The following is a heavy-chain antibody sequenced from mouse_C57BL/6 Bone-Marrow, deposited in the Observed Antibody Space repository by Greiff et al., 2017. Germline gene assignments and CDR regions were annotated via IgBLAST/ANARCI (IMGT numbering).Heavy chain of an antibody. Sequence: VQLHQSGPELVKPGASVKISCKASGYAFSSSWMNWVKQRPGKGLEWIGRIYPGDGDTNYNGKFKGKATLTADKSSSTAYMQLSSLTSEDTAIYYCALLHYYAMDYWGQGTSVTVSS. V-gene: IGHV1-82*01. CDR1: GYAFSSSW. CDR2: IYPGDGDT. CDR3: ALLHYYAMDY. D-gene: IGHD1-1*01. J-gene: IGHJ4*01.